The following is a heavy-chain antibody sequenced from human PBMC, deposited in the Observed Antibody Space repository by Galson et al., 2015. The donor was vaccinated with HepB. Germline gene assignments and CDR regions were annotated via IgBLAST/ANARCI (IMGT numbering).Heavy chain of an antibody. CDR2: IDPSDSYT. CDR1: GYSFTSYW. Sequence: QSGAEVKKPGESLRISCKGSGYSFTSYWISWVRQMPGKGLEWMGRIDPSDSYTNYSPSFQGHVTISADKSISTAYLQWSSLKASDTAMYYCARRSEEGIAVAGTHYYYYGMDVWGQGATVTVSS. V-gene: IGHV5-10-1*01. CDR3: ARRSEEGIAVAGTHYYYYGMDV. D-gene: IGHD6-19*01. J-gene: IGHJ6*02.